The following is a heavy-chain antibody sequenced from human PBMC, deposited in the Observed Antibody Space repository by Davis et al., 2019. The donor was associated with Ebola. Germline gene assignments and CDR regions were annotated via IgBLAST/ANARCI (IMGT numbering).Heavy chain of an antibody. D-gene: IGHD3-3*01. CDR3: ARDGGNYDFWSGYGWFDP. J-gene: IGHJ5*02. V-gene: IGHV1-18*01. CDR2: ISAYNGNT. CDR1: GYTFTSYG. Sequence: ASVKVSCKASGYTFTSYGISWVRQAPGQGLEWMGWISAYNGNTNYAQKLQGRVTMTTDTSTSTAYMELRSLRSDDSAVYYCARDGGNYDFWSGYGWFDPWGQGTLVTVSS.